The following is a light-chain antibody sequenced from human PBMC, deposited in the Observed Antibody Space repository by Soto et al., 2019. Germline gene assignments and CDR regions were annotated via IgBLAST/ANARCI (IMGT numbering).Light chain of an antibody. J-gene: IGKJ1*01. V-gene: IGKV1-5*01. CDR3: QQYSTYPWT. Sequence: DIQMTQSLSTLPASVGDRVTITCRASQIISSWLAWYQQKPGKAPKVLIFDASSLESGVPSRFSGSGSATEFTLTISSLQPDDFATYYCQQYSTYPWTFGQGTKVDIK. CDR2: DAS. CDR1: QIISSW.